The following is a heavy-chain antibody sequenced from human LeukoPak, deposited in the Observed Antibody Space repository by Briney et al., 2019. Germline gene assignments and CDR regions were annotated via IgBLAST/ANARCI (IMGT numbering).Heavy chain of an antibody. J-gene: IGHJ6*02. D-gene: IGHD3-3*01. CDR1: GFTASSNY. CDR2: VYSAVGT. Sequence: VGSLRLSCAPSGFTASSNYVTWVRQAPGKRLGSFSGVYSAVGTYYTTSVKGRFPISIHSSKHTLYLQMNSLRGEDTAVYYCARFLGRITISGVVPYGMDVWGQGTTVTVSS. V-gene: IGHV3-53*04. CDR3: ARFLGRITISGVVPYGMDV.